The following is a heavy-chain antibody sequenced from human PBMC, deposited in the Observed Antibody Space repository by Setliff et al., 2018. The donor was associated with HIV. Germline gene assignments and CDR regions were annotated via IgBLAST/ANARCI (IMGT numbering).Heavy chain of an antibody. CDR3: ASTRSSDSGTWSYYFDD. D-gene: IGHD3-10*01. Sequence: PRLSCAASGFTFSSYWMHWVRQVPGKGLVWLARINGDESRTTYADSVKGRFTISRDNVENTLYLEINSLRAEDTAVYYCASTRSSDSGTWSYYFDDWGQGTLVTVSS. J-gene: IGHJ4*02. CDR2: INGDESRT. V-gene: IGHV3-74*01. CDR1: GFTFSSYW.